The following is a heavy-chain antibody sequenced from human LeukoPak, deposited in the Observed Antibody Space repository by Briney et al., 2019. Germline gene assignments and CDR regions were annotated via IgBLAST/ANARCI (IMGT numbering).Heavy chain of an antibody. Sequence: ASVKVSCKTSGYTFTTYAMNWVRQAPGQGLEWMGWINTNAGNPTYAQGFTGRFVFSLDTSVSTAYLQISSLKAEDTAVYYCARDYRFLDVWGKGTTVTVSS. CDR1: GYTFTTYA. D-gene: IGHD2/OR15-2a*01. V-gene: IGHV7-4-1*02. CDR3: ARDYRFLDV. CDR2: INTNAGNP. J-gene: IGHJ6*04.